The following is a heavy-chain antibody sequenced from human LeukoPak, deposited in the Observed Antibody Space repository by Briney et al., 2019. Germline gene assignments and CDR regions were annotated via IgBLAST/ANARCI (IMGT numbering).Heavy chain of an antibody. V-gene: IGHV1-8*01. J-gene: IGHJ4*02. D-gene: IGHD2-15*01. CDR2: VNPNSGHT. Sequence: ASVKVSCKASGYTFTSYDINWVRQATGQGLEWMGWVNPNSGHTGYAQKFQGRVTMTRNTSISTAYMELTSLTSEDTAVYYCARGAPGSYCSGGSCPYFDYWGQGTLVSVSS. CDR3: ARGAPGSYCSGGSCPYFDY. CDR1: GYTFTSYD.